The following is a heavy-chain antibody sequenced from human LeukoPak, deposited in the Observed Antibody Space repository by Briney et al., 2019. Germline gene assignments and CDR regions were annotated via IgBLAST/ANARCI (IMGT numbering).Heavy chain of an antibody. CDR3: ARDGAVAGTRWFDP. Sequence: SQTLSLTCTVSGGSISSGGYYWSWIRQHPGKGLEWIGYIYYSGSTYHNPSLKSRVTISVDTSKNQFSLKLSSVTAADTAVYYCARDGAVAGTRWFDPWGQGTLVTVSS. J-gene: IGHJ5*02. CDR2: IYYSGST. V-gene: IGHV4-31*03. CDR1: GGSISSGGYY. D-gene: IGHD6-19*01.